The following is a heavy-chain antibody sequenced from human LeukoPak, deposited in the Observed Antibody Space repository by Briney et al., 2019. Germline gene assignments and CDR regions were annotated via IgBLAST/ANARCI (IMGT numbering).Heavy chain of an antibody. CDR1: GYSISSGYY. D-gene: IGHD3-3*01. Sequence: SETLSLTCTVSGYSISSGYYWGWLRQPPGKGLEWIGSIYHSGSTYYNPSLKSRVTISVDTSKNQFSLKLSSVTAEDTAVYYCARRYYDFWSGYYPLDYWGQGTLVTVSS. V-gene: IGHV4-38-2*02. CDR3: ARRYYDFWSGYYPLDY. CDR2: IYHSGST. J-gene: IGHJ4*02.